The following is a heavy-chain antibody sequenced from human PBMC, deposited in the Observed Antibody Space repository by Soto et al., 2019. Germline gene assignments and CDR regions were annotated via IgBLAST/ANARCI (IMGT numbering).Heavy chain of an antibody. D-gene: IGHD2-15*01. CDR2: INHSGST. Sequence: PSETLSLTCAVYGGSFSGYYWSWIRQPPGKGLEWIGEINHSGSTNYNPSLKSRVTISVDTSKNQFSLKLSSVTAADTAVYYCARACSGGSCYSAFDIWGQGTMVTVSS. CDR3: ARACSGGSCYSAFDI. V-gene: IGHV4-34*01. J-gene: IGHJ3*02. CDR1: GGSFSGYY.